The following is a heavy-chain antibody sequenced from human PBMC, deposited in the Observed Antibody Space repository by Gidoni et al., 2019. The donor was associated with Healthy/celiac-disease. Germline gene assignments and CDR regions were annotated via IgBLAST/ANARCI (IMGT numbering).Heavy chain of an antibody. CDR1: GFPFSSYA. J-gene: IGHJ6*02. Sequence: QVQLVESGGGVVQPGRSLRLSCAASGFPFSSYAMHWVRQAPGKGLEWVAVISYDGSNKYYADSVKGRFTISRDNSKNTLYLQMNSLRAEDTAVYYCAREYYDILTGPLPRVYYYGMDVWGQGTTVTVSS. CDR3: AREYYDILTGPLPRVYYYGMDV. D-gene: IGHD3-9*01. CDR2: ISYDGSNK. V-gene: IGHV3-30-3*01.